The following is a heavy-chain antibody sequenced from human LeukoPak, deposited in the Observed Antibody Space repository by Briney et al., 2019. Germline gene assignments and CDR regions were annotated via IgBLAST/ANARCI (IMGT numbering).Heavy chain of an antibody. CDR3: ARDLSRVYSSGWTTPDY. V-gene: IGHV1-2*02. CDR2: LNPNSGGT. J-gene: IGHJ4*02. CDR1: GYAFTGYH. Sequence: ASVKVSCETSGYAFTGYHIHWVRQAPGQGLEWMGWLNPNSGGTNFAQKFHGRASLTRNTSISTAYMELTRLTSDDTAVYYCARDLSRVYSSGWTTPDYWGQGTLVTVSS. D-gene: IGHD6-19*01.